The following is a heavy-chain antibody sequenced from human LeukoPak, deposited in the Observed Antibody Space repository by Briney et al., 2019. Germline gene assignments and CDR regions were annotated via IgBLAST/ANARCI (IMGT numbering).Heavy chain of an antibody. CDR2: INPNSDGT. D-gene: IGHD3-10*01. CDR1: GYTFTGYY. J-gene: IGHJ5*02. Sequence: GASVKVSCKASGYTFTGYYMHWVRQAPGQGLEWMGWINPNSDGTNYAQKFQGRVTMTTDTSTSTAYMDLRSLRSDDTAVYFCARVLSVRGVLNWFDPWGQGTLVTVSS. CDR3: ARVLSVRGVLNWFDP. V-gene: IGHV1-2*02.